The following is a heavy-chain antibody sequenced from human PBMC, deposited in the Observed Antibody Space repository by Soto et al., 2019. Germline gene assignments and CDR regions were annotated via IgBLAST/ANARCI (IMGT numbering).Heavy chain of an antibody. CDR3: ARSIGNLIAVDPGDY. V-gene: IGHV1-3*01. CDR1: GYTFTSYA. CDR2: INAGNGNT. J-gene: IGHJ4*02. D-gene: IGHD6-19*01. Sequence: QVQLVQSGAEVKKPGASVKVSCKASGYTFTSYAMHWVRQAPGQRLEWMGWINAGNGNTKYSQKFQGRVTITRDKSGSTAYMELSSLRSEDTAVYYWARSIGNLIAVDPGDYWGQETLVTVST.